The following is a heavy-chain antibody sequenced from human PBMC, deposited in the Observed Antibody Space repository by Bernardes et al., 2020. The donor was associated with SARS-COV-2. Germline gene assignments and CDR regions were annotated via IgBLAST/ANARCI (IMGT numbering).Heavy chain of an antibody. D-gene: IGHD7-27*01. CDR2: VGGSGGST. J-gene: IGHJ3*02. Sequence: GGSLRLSCEASGFTFSSHAMSWVRQAPGKGLEWGSAVGGSGGSTYYADSVKGRFTISRDNSKNTLSLEMNSLRAEDTARYYCAKEHWGSGVGTFDMWGQGTMVTVSS. CDR3: AKEHWGSGVGTFDM. V-gene: IGHV3-23*01. CDR1: GFTFSSHA.